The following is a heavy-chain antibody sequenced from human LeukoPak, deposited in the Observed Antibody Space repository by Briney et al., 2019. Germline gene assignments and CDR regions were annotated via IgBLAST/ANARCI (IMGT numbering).Heavy chain of an antibody. V-gene: IGHV3-30-3*01. D-gene: IGHD6-19*01. CDR1: GFTFSSYA. Sequence: GGSLRLSCAASGFTFSSYAMHWVRQAPGKGLEWVAVISYDGSNKYYADSAKGRFTISRDNSKNTLYLQMNSLRAEDTAVYYCARDRALKSRSSGCCWFDPWGQGTLVTVSS. CDR2: ISYDGSNK. J-gene: IGHJ5*02. CDR3: ARDRALKSRSSGCCWFDP.